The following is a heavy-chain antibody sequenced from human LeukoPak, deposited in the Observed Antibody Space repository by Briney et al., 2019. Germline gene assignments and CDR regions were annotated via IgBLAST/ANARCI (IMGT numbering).Heavy chain of an antibody. V-gene: IGHV4-59*12. CDR1: GGSISSYY. J-gene: IGHJ5*02. CDR2: IYYSGTT. D-gene: IGHD3-10*01. Sequence: SETLSLTCTVSGGSISSYYWSWIRQPPGKGLEWIGYIYYSGTTNYNPSLRSRVTISVDTSKNQFSLKLSSVTAADTAVYYCARAGGVFIWRPNWFDPWGQGTLVTVSS. CDR3: ARAGGVFIWRPNWFDP.